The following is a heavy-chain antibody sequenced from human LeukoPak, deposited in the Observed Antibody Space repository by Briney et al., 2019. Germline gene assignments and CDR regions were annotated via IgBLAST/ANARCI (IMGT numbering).Heavy chain of an antibody. CDR2: ITASGTAM. D-gene: IGHD1-26*01. CDR3: ASSGSYRFDY. CDR1: GFTFSSYS. Sequence: GGSLRLSCAASGFTFSSYSMNWVRQAPGKGLEWVSHITASGTAMFYADPVKGRFTISRDNAKNSLYLQMNSLRDEDTAVYYCASSGSYRFDYWGQGTLVTVSS. V-gene: IGHV3-48*02. J-gene: IGHJ4*02.